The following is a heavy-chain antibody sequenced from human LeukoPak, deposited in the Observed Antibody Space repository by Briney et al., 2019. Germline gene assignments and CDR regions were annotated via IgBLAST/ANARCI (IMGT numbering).Heavy chain of an antibody. J-gene: IGHJ4*02. CDR1: GFTFSSYS. Sequence: PGGSLRLSCAASGFTFSSYSMNWVRQAPGKGLEWVSSISSSSSYIYYADSVKGRFTISRDNAKNSLYLQMNSLRAEDTAVYYCARDGSPQGQYSSSRDFDYWGQGTLVTVSS. CDR3: ARDGSPQGQYSSSRDFDY. V-gene: IGHV3-21*01. CDR2: ISSSSSYI. D-gene: IGHD6-13*01.